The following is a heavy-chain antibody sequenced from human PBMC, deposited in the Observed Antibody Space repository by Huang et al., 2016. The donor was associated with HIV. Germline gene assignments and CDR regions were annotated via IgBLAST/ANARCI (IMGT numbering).Heavy chain of an antibody. CDR1: GFKLSGFG. V-gene: IGHV3-30*18. CDR2: ISYDGRSQ. J-gene: IGHJ4*02. Sequence: QVHLVESGGGVVQPGGSLRLSCAASGFKLSGFGMHWVRQAPGKGLEWLAVISYDGRSQFYTDSVKGRCTISRDNSDNTLSLQMKGLRPDDTAVYYCAKESRWFSDFDHWGQGVLVSVSS. D-gene: IGHD2-15*01. CDR3: AKESRWFSDFDH.